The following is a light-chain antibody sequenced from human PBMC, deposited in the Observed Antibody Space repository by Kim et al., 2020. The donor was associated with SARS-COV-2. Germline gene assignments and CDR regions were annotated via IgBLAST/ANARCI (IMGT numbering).Light chain of an antibody. CDR3: HSYDSGLTGYV. Sequence: QSVTISCTGSSSNIGADSDVHWYQHLPGTAPKLLSFGDTTRASGVPGRFSGSKSGTSASLAITGLQAEDEGDYYCHSYDSGLTGYVFGSGTKVTVL. CDR2: GDT. V-gene: IGLV1-40*01. J-gene: IGLJ1*01. CDR1: SSNIGADSD.